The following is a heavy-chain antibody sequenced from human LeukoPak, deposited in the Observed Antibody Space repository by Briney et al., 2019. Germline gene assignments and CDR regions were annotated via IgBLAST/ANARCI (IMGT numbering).Heavy chain of an antibody. CDR3: ARDAGIVVVTEGDY. V-gene: IGHV3-30*04. CDR2: ISYDGSNK. J-gene: IGHJ4*02. D-gene: IGHD2-21*02. Sequence: GGSLRLSCAASGFTFSSYAMHWARQAPGKGLEWVAVISYDGSNKYYADSVKGRFTISRDNSKNTLYLQMNSLRAEDTAVYYCARDAGIVVVTEGDYWGQGTLVTVSS. CDR1: GFTFSSYA.